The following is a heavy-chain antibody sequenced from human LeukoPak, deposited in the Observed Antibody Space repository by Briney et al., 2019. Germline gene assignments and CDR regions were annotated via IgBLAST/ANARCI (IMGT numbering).Heavy chain of an antibody. Sequence: GGSRRLSCAASGFTFGSYAMSWVRQAPGKGLEWVSAISGSGGSTYYADSVKGRFTISRDNSKNTMYLQMNSLRAEDTAVYYCAKDICSSTSCYDLTFDYWGQGTLVTVSS. CDR3: AKDICSSTSCYDLTFDY. D-gene: IGHD2-2*01. V-gene: IGHV3-23*01. J-gene: IGHJ4*02. CDR2: ISGSGGST. CDR1: GFTFGSYA.